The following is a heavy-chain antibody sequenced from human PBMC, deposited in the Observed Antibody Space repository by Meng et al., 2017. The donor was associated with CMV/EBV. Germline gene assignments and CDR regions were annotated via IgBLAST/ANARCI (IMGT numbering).Heavy chain of an antibody. CDR3: ARQNGAAVGVGLDC. J-gene: IGHJ4*02. Sequence: SGYRFTLYLIPWVRQMPGKGLEWMGIIYPGDSDTRYSPSFQGQVTISVYKSINTAYLQWSSLKASDTAMYYCARQNGAAVGVGLDCWGQGTLVTVSS. V-gene: IGHV5-51*01. CDR1: GYRFTLYL. CDR2: IYPGDSDT. D-gene: IGHD6-13*01.